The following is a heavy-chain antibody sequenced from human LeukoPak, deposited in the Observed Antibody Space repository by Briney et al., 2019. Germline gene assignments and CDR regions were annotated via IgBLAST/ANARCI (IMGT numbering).Heavy chain of an antibody. CDR1: GFTVSSNY. CDR2: ISGGGGNT. CDR3: ARDWPSEWEQLPDYDAVDI. J-gene: IGHJ3*02. D-gene: IGHD1-26*01. V-gene: IGHV3-23*01. Sequence: PGGSLRLSCAPSGFTVSSNYMTWVRQAPGKGLEWVSTISGGGGNTYYADSVKGRLTISRDNSKNTLDLQMNSLRAEDTALYYCARDWPSEWEQLPDYDAVDIWGQGTMVTVSS.